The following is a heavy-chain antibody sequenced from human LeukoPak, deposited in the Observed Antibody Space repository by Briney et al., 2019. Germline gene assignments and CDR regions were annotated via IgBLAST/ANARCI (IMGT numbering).Heavy chain of an antibody. V-gene: IGHV1-2*02. D-gene: IGHD5-24*01. J-gene: IGHJ4*02. CDR3: ARDRTGDGYDYFDY. Sequence: ASVKVSCKASGYTFTGYYMHWVRQAPGQGLEWTGWINPNSGGTNYAQKFQGRVTMTRDTSISTAYMELSRLRSDDTAVYYCARDRTGDGYDYFDYWGQGTLVTVSS. CDR2: INPNSGGT. CDR1: GYTFTGYY.